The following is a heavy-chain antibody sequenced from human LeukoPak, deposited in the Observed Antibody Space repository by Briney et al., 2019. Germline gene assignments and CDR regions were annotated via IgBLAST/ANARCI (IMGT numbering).Heavy chain of an antibody. V-gene: IGHV4-30-2*01. CDR1: GDSISSAAYS. Sequence: SETLSLTCVVSGDSISSAAYSWSWIRQPPGEGLEWIGYIFHNGSTFYNPSLKSRVTISVDNSKNQFSLRLSSVTAADTAVYYCARELWFANAPGSWLDPWGQGTLVTVSS. CDR2: IFHNGST. D-gene: IGHD3-10*01. J-gene: IGHJ5*02. CDR3: ARELWFANAPGSWLDP.